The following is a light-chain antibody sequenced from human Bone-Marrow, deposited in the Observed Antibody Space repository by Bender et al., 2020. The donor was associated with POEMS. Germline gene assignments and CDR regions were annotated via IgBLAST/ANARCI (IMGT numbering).Light chain of an antibody. J-gene: IGLJ2*01. CDR3: QAWDSSAGV. Sequence: SYELTQSPSVSVSPGQTASITCSGNHLGNKYVCWYQQKPGQSPVLVIYQDTKRRLGIPERFSGSNSGNTATLTISGTQAMDEADYYCQAWDSSAGVFGGGTRLTVL. CDR2: QDT. V-gene: IGLV3-1*01. CDR1: HLGNKY.